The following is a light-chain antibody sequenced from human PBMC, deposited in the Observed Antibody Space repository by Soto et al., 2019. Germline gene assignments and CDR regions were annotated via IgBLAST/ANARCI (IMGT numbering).Light chain of an antibody. J-gene: IGLJ1*01. Sequence: QSVLTQPRSVSGSPGQSVTISRTGTSSDVGGYNYVSWYQQHTGKAPKLMIYDVSKRPSGVPDRFSGSKSGNTASLTISGLQAEDEADYYCCSYAGSFYVFGTGTKVTVL. CDR1: SSDVGGYNY. CDR2: DVS. CDR3: CSYAGSFYV. V-gene: IGLV2-11*01.